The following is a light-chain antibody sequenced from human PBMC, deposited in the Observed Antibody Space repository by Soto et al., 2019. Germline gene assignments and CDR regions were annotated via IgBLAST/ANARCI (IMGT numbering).Light chain of an antibody. V-gene: IGKV1-33*01. J-gene: IGKJ2*01. CDR1: QAINNC. CDR2: SAS. CDR3: QQFVNLPYT. Sequence: DIQMTQSPSSLSAFVGDRVTITCQASQAINNCLNWYQQKPGKAPKLLIYSASNLETGVPSRFSGSGSGTDFTFTISRLQPEDIATYYCQQFVNLPYTFGQGTKLEIK.